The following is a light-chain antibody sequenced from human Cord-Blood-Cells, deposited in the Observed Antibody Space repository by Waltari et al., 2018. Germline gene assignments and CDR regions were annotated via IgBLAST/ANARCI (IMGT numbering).Light chain of an antibody. CDR2: DVS. CDR1: SSDVGGHNY. J-gene: IGLJ1*01. Sequence: QSPLTQPRSVSGSPGQSVTISCTGTSSDVGGHNYVPWYQQHPGKAPKLMIYDVSKRPSGVPDRFSGSKSGNTASLTISGLQAEHEADYYCCSYAGSYTYVFGTGTKVTVL. V-gene: IGLV2-11*01. CDR3: CSYAGSYTYV.